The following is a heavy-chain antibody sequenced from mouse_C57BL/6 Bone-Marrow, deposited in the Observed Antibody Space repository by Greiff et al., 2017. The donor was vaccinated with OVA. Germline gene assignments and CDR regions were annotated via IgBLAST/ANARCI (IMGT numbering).Heavy chain of an antibody. D-gene: IGHD2-4*01. J-gene: IGHJ3*01. V-gene: IGHV14-4*01. Sequence: VQLQQSGAELVRPGASVKLSCTASGFNIKDDYMHWVTQRPEQGLEWIGWIDPESGDTEYASKFQGKATITADTSSNTASLQLNSLTSEDTAVYYCLYDYDGGWCAYGGQGTRVTVSA. CDR2: IDPESGDT. CDR3: LYDYDGGWCAY. CDR1: GFNIKDDY.